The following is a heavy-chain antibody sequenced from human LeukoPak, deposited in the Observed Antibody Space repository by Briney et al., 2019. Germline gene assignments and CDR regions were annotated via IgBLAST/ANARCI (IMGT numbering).Heavy chain of an antibody. D-gene: IGHD6-13*01. CDR3: ARGLAAAGYYYYYMDV. V-gene: IGHV1-8*01. CDR2: MNPNSGNT. CDR1: GYTFTSYD. Sequence: ASVKVSCKASGYTFTSYDINWVRQAPGQGLEWMGWMNPNSGNTGYAQKFQGRVTMTRNTSISTAYMELSSLRSEDTAVYYCARGLAAAGYYYYYMDVWGKGTTVTISS. J-gene: IGHJ6*03.